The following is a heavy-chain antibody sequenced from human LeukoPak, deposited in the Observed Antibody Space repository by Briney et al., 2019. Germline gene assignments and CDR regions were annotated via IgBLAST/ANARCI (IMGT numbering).Heavy chain of an antibody. CDR2: IYTSGSN. Sequence: SETLSLTCTVSGGSISSDYWSWIRQPPGKGLEWIGYIYTSGSNHYNPSLKSRVTISGDTSKNQFSLKLSSVTAVDTAVYYCARQKAGNCFDPWGQGTPVTVSS. D-gene: IGHD6-19*01. V-gene: IGHV4-4*09. CDR3: ARQKAGNCFDP. J-gene: IGHJ5*02. CDR1: GGSISSDY.